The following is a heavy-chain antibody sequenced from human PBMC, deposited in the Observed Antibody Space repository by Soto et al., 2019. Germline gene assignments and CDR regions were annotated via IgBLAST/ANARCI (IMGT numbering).Heavy chain of an antibody. CDR3: ARDEGRNAFDI. V-gene: IGHV3-53*01. CDR2: IYIAGNT. CDR1: GFTVSSNY. Sequence: GGSLRLSCAASGFTVSSNYMSLVRQAPGKGLEWVSVIYIAGNTYYADSVKGRFTISRDNSKNTVFLQMNSLRADDTAVYYCARDEGRNAFDIWGQGTMVTVSS. J-gene: IGHJ3*02.